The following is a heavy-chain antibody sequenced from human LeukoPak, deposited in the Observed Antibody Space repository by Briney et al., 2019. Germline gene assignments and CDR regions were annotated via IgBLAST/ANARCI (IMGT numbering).Heavy chain of an antibody. Sequence: ASVKVSCKASGYTFTSYGISWVRQAPGQGLEWMGWINPNSGGTNYAQKFQGRVTMTRDTSISTAYMELSRLRSDDTAVYYCARVGIAAAGRVYNWSDPWGQGTLVTVSS. CDR2: INPNSGGT. V-gene: IGHV1-2*02. J-gene: IGHJ5*02. CDR3: ARVGIAAAGRVYNWSDP. CDR1: GYTFTSYG. D-gene: IGHD6-13*01.